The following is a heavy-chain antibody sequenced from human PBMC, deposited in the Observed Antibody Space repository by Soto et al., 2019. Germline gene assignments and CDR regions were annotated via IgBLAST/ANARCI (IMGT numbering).Heavy chain of an antibody. CDR3: ARHLYYYDTSGYPRPYFFDY. Sequence: PSETLSLTCTVSGGSISSPNYYWVWIRQPPGKGLEWMGRIYYSGTTDYNPSLKSRVTIFVDTSKNQFSLKLSSVTAADTALYYCARHLYYYDTSGYPRPYFFDYWGQG. J-gene: IGHJ4*02. D-gene: IGHD3-22*01. V-gene: IGHV4-39*01. CDR1: GGSISSPNYY. CDR2: IYYSGTT.